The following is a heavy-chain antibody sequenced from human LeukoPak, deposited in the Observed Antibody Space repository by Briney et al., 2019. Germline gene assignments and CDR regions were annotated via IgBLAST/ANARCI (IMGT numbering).Heavy chain of an antibody. CDR2: IETDGTGA. D-gene: IGHD2-8*01. J-gene: IGHJ4*02. Sequence: PGGSLRLSCIASGFTFSSDRMHWVRQVPGKGLVWVSRIETDGTGAVYADAVEGRFTISRDNAKNMLYLQMNSLRAEDTAVYYCVRGGFNGNWRQGTLVTVSS. CDR3: VRGGFNGN. V-gene: IGHV3-74*03. CDR1: GFTFSSDR.